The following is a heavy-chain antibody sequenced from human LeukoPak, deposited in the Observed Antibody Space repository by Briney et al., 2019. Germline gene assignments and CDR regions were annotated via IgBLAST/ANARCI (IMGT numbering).Heavy chain of an antibody. V-gene: IGHV4-4*07. CDR2: IYTSGST. CDR1: GGSISSYY. Sequence: PSETLSLTCTVSGGSISSYYWSWIWQPAGKGLEWIGRIYTSGSTNYNPSLKSRVTMSVDTSKNQFSLKLSSVTAADTAVYYCARVTYFDWLQFSFDYWGQGTLVTVSS. D-gene: IGHD3-9*01. CDR3: ARVTYFDWLQFSFDY. J-gene: IGHJ4*02.